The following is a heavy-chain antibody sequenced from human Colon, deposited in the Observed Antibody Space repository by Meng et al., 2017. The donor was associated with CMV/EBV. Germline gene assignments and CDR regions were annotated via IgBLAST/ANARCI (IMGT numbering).Heavy chain of an antibody. CDR1: GFTFSSYA. Sequence: GGSLRLSCGASGFTFSSYAMSWVRQAPGKGLEWVSVIYSGGSSTYYADSVKGRFTISRDNSKNTLYLQMNSLRAEDTAVYYCERVPIRHYDFWSGYSNYYYYGMDVWGQGTTVTVSS. CDR2: IYSGGSST. J-gene: IGHJ6*02. D-gene: IGHD3-3*01. V-gene: IGHV3-23*03. CDR3: ERVPIRHYDFWSGYSNYYYYGMDV.